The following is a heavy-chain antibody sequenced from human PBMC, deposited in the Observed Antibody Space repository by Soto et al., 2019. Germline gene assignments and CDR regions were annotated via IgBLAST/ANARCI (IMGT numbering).Heavy chain of an antibody. CDR2: TYYRSKWYN. J-gene: IGHJ6*02. CDR3: AQEGSSPDVVDYYGMDV. CDR1: GDSVSSNSAA. Sequence: KQSQTLSLTCAISGDSVSSNSAAWNWIRQSPSRGLEWLGRTYYRSKWYNDYAVSVKSRITINPDTSKNQFSLQLNSVTPEDTAVYYCAQEGSSPDVVDYYGMDVWGQGTTVTVSS. D-gene: IGHD6-6*01. V-gene: IGHV6-1*01.